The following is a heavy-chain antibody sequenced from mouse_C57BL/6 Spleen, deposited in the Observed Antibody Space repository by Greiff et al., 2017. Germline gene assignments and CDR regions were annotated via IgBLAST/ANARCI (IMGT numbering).Heavy chain of an antibody. CDR2: INPNNGGT. D-gene: IGHD2-13*01. V-gene: IGHV1-18*01. J-gene: IGHJ2*01. CDR3: AREGDGDYGGFDY. Sequence: VQLQQSGPELVKPGASVKIPCKASGYTFTDYNMDWVKQSHGKSLEWIGDINPNNGGTIYNQKFKGKATLTVDKSSSTAYMELRSLTSEDTAVYYCAREGDGDYGGFDYWGQGTTLTVSS. CDR1: GYTFTDYN.